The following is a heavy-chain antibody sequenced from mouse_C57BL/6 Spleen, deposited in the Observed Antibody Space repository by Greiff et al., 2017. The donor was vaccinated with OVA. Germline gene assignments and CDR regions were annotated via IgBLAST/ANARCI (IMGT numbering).Heavy chain of an antibody. Sequence: EVKLEESGGGLVQPGGSMKLSCVASGFTFSNYWMNWVRQSPEKGLEWVAQIRLKSDNYATHYAESVKGRFTISRDDSKSSVYLQLNNLRAEDTGIYYCSQTAQATWAWFAYWGQGTLVTVSA. CDR1: GFTFSNYW. CDR3: SQTAQATWAWFAY. D-gene: IGHD3-2*02. V-gene: IGHV6-3*01. J-gene: IGHJ3*01. CDR2: IRLKSDNYAT.